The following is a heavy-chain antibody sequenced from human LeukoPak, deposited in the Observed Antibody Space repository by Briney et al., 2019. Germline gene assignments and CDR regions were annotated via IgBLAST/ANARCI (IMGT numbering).Heavy chain of an antibody. CDR1: GFTVSSNY. Sequence: GGSLRLSCAASGFTVSSNYMSWVRQAPGKGLEWVSVIYSGGSTYYADSVKGRFTISRDNSKNTLYLQMNSLRAEDTAVYYCAKPSSIADDFYYFDYWGQGTLVTVSS. J-gene: IGHJ4*02. D-gene: IGHD6-6*01. CDR3: AKPSSIADDFYYFDY. CDR2: IYSGGST. V-gene: IGHV3-53*05.